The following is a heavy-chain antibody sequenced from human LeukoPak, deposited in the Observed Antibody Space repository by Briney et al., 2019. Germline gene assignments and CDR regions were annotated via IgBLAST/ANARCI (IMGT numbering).Heavy chain of an antibody. D-gene: IGHD5-18*01. CDR3: AGVRGYSYGYHFDP. Sequence: SETLSLTCTVSGGSISSGGYYWSWIRQHPGNGLEWIGYIYYSGSTYYNPSLKSRVTISVDTSKNQFSLKLSSVTAADTAVYYCAGVRGYSYGYHFDPWGQGTLVTVSS. CDR2: IYYSGST. J-gene: IGHJ5*02. V-gene: IGHV4-31*03. CDR1: GGSISSGGYY.